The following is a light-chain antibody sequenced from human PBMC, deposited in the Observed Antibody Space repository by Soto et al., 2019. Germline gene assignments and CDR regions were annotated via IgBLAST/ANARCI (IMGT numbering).Light chain of an antibody. CDR2: GAS. V-gene: IGKV1-39*01. J-gene: IGKJ1*01. CDR3: QQSFSKWT. CDR1: QSVSNY. Sequence: DIHLTQSPSTLYESVGDTVTVTCRASQSVSNYLNWYQQKPGKAPDLLIYGASTLHNGVPSRFSGSGSGTDFTLTISSLQPEDFATYSIQQSFSKWTFGQGNTVDIK.